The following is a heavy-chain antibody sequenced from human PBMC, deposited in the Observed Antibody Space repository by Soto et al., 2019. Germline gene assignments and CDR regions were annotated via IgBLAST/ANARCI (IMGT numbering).Heavy chain of an antibody. CDR3: ARVGYCSSTSCRTRYMDV. Sequence: SETLSLTCTVSGGSISSYYWSWIRQPPGKGLEWIGYIYYSGSTNYNPSLKSRVTISVDTSKNQFSLKLSSVTAADTAVYYCARVGYCSSTSCRTRYMDVWGKGTTVTVSS. CDR2: IYYSGST. CDR1: GGSISSYY. V-gene: IGHV4-59*01. D-gene: IGHD2-2*03. J-gene: IGHJ6*03.